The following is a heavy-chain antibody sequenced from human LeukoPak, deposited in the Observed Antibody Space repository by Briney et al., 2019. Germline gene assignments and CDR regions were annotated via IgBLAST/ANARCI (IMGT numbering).Heavy chain of an antibody. Sequence: SETLSLTCTVSGDSISSYYWSWIRQPAGKGLEWIGRIYTSGSTNYDPSLKSRVTISVDTSKNQFSLKLSSVTAADTAVYYCARSRVATDAFDIWGQGTMVTVSS. D-gene: IGHD5-12*01. CDR2: IYTSGST. J-gene: IGHJ3*02. CDR3: ARSRVATDAFDI. CDR1: GDSISSYY. V-gene: IGHV4-4*07.